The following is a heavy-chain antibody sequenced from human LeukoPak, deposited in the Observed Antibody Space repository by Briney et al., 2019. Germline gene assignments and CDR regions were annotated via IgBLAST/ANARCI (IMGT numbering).Heavy chain of an antibody. CDR1: GGSISRDDYH. J-gene: IGHJ4*02. Sequence: PSETLSLTCTVSGGSISRDDYHWGWIRQAPGKGLEWIGSIHYGGTTYYNPSLKSRVTISVDTSKNQFSLKLNSVTAADTAVYYCARTDFYSRIVGASWGQGTLVTVSS. V-gene: IGHV4-39*07. D-gene: IGHD1-26*01. CDR2: IHYGGTT. CDR3: ARTDFYSRIVGAS.